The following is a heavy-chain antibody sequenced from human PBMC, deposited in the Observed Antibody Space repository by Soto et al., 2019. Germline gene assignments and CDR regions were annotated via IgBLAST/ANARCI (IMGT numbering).Heavy chain of an antibody. D-gene: IGHD1-1*01. CDR3: ARVRYADY. CDR1: GYTFTSYG. CDR2: ISDHNGNT. J-gene: IGHJ4*02. Sequence: QVHLVQSGAEVKKPGASVKVSCKASGYTFTSYGITWARQAPGQGLEWMGWISDHNGNTDYAQKLQGIVIVTRDTSTSTASRELRSLRSDDTAVYSSARVRYADYWCQGALVTVSS. V-gene: IGHV1-18*01.